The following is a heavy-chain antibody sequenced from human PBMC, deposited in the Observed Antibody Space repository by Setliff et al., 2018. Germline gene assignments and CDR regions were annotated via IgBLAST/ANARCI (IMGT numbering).Heavy chain of an antibody. D-gene: IGHD6-19*01. CDR3: ATSGFCSAGSCYSFDD. J-gene: IGHJ4*02. CDR2: ISPGGST. CDR1: GYSFSDHY. V-gene: IGHV4-34*08. Sequence: KPSETLRLSCAASGYSFSDHYIDWVRQPPGKGLEWIGEISPGGSTIYNPSLRSRVTMSVDTAKNRFSLNLTSVTAADTAVYYCATSGFCSAGSCYSFDDWGQGALVTVSS.